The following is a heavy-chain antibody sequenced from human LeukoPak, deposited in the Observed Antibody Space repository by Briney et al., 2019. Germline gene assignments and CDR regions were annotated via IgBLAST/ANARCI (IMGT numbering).Heavy chain of an antibody. CDR3: ASMYFSQYLQH. D-gene: IGHD2-8*01. Sequence: GGSLRLSCAASGLTVNSNYMSWVRQAPGKGLEWVSVIYSGGSTYYADSVKGRFTISRDNSKNTLYLQMNSLRAEDTAVYYCASMYFSQYLQHWDQGTLVTVSS. J-gene: IGHJ1*01. CDR1: GLTVNSNY. CDR2: IYSGGST. V-gene: IGHV3-53*01.